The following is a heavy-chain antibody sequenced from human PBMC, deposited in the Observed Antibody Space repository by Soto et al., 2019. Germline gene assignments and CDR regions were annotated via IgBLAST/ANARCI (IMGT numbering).Heavy chain of an antibody. V-gene: IGHV5-51*01. CDR1: GYSFW. Sequence: PGESLKISCQSSGYSFWTGWVRQKPGKGLEWMGIIFPADSDTKYSPSFQGQVTISVDQSITTAYLQWSRLKASDTAVYYCAAYNGIYVDYRGQGTLVTVSS. J-gene: IGHJ4*02. D-gene: IGHD1-26*01. CDR2: IFPADSDT. CDR3: AAYNGIYVDY.